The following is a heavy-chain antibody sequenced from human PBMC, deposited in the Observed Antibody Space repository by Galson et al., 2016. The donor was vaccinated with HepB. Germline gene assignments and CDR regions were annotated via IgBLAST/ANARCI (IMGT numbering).Heavy chain of an antibody. CDR1: GYTFISYG. D-gene: IGHD3-22*01. CDR3: ARSHYDSTGYYPSFFDF. CDR2: ISAFSGDT. V-gene: IGHV1-18*01. Sequence: SVKVSCKASGYTFISYGISWVRQAPGQGLEWMGWISAFSGDTNYTQKLQGRLTMTTDTSTSTAYMELKRLRSDDTAVYYRARSHYDSTGYYPSFFDFWGQGTLLTVSS. J-gene: IGHJ4*02.